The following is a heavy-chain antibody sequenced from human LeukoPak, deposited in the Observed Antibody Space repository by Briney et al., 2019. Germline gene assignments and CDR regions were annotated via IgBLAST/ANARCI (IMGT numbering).Heavy chain of an antibody. J-gene: IGHJ2*01. CDR2: IAHDGSQT. D-gene: IGHD1-26*01. Sequence: PGRSLRLSCAASRFIFNNYVMHWVRQAPGKGLEWVAVIAHDGSQTYYSDSVKGRFTISRDNSKNTLYLQMSSLRAEDTAVYFCAKDGGSNSYWYFDLWGRGTLVTVSS. V-gene: IGHV3-30*04. CDR3: AKDGGSNSYWYFDL. CDR1: RFIFNNYV.